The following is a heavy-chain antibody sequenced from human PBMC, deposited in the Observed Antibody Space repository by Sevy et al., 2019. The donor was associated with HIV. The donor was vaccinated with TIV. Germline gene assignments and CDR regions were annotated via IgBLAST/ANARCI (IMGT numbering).Heavy chain of an antibody. V-gene: IGHV1-18*04. CDR1: GYTFTNYG. J-gene: IGHJ5*02. CDR3: ARGLYSSSWEAWFDP. D-gene: IGHD6-13*01. Sequence: ASVKVSCKASGYTFTNYGISWVRQAPGQGLEWMGWINVYNGDTVYAQKVQGRVTVTTDTSTGTAYMELRSLRSDDTAVYYCARGLYSSSWEAWFDPWGQGTLVTVSS. CDR2: INVYNGDT.